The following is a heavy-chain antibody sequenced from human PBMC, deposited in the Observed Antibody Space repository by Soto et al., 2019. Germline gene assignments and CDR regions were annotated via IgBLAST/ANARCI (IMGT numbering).Heavy chain of an antibody. D-gene: IGHD6-19*01. J-gene: IGHJ3*02. CDR3: ARDRYSSGWLDAFDI. CDR1: GFSLGGDS. Sequence: GGSLRLSCEASGFSLGGDSMDWVRQAPGKGLEWVSVIFTGGSTYYADSVKGRFTISRHSSKNTVYLQMNSLRAEVTAVYYCARDRYSSGWLDAFDIWGQGTMVTVSS. V-gene: IGHV3-53*04. CDR2: IFTGGST.